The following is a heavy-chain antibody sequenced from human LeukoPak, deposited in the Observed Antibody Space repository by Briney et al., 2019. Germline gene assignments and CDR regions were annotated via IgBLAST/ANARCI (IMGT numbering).Heavy chain of an antibody. D-gene: IGHD6-13*01. J-gene: IGHJ5*02. CDR1: GFTFSSYS. Sequence: GSLRLSCAASGFTFSSYSMNWVRQAPGKGLEWVSSISSSSSYIYYADSVKGRFTISRDNAKNSLYLQMNSLRAEDTAVYYCAREAIAAAGTGWFDPWGQGTLVTVSS. CDR2: ISSSSSYI. V-gene: IGHV3-21*01. CDR3: AREAIAAAGTGWFDP.